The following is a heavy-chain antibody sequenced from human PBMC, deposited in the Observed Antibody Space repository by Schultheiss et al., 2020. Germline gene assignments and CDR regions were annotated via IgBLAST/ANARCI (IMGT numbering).Heavy chain of an antibody. CDR1: GFTFSSYS. CDR2: INSDGSST. V-gene: IGHV3-74*01. J-gene: IGHJ4*02. CDR3: ARVYSSGRIDY. D-gene: IGHD6-19*01. Sequence: GGSLRLSCAASGFTFSSYSMNWVRQAPGKGLVWVSRINSDGSSTSYADSVKGRFTISRDNSRNTLYLQMNSLRAEDTAVYYCARVYSSGRIDYWGQGTLVTVSS.